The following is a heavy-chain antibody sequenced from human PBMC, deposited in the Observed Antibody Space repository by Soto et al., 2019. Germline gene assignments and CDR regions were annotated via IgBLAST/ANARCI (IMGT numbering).Heavy chain of an antibody. J-gene: IGHJ4*02. Sequence: EVQLVDSGGGLVKPGGSLRLSCAASGFTFSNAWMSWVRQAPGKGLEWVGRIKSKTDGGTTDYAAPVKGRFTISRDDSKNTLYLQMNSLKTEDTAVYYCTTGLSVVPAATRSYYFDYWGQGTLVTVSS. CDR2: IKSKTDGGTT. CDR1: GFTFSNAW. V-gene: IGHV3-15*01. D-gene: IGHD2-2*01. CDR3: TTGLSVVPAATRSYYFDY.